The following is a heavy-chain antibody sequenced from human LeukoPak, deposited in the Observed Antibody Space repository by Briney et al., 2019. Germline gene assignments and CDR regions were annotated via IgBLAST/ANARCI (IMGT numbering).Heavy chain of an antibody. J-gene: IGHJ2*01. Sequence: SETLPLTCTVSGGSISSSSYYWGWIRQPPGKGLEWIGSIYYSGSTYYNPSLKSRVTISVDTSKNQFSLKLSSVTAADTAVYYCARGAKRYFDLWGRGTLVTVSS. CDR1: GGSISSSSYY. CDR2: IYYSGST. V-gene: IGHV4-39*01. CDR3: ARGAKRYFDL.